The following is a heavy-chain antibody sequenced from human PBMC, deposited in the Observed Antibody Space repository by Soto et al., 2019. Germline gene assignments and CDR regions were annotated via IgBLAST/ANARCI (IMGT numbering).Heavy chain of an antibody. J-gene: IGHJ3*02. CDR1: GFTFTSCA. CDR2: ISGTAGNT. CDR3: AREGPPSPYYYDIMRSNDAFDI. D-gene: IGHD3-22*01. Sequence: GGSLRLSCAASGFTFTSCAMSWVRQAPGKGLEWVSAISGTAGNTHHADSVKGRFTISRDISKNTLYLQMNSLRAEDTAVYYCAREGPPSPYYYDIMRSNDAFDIWGQGTMVTVSS. V-gene: IGHV3-23*01.